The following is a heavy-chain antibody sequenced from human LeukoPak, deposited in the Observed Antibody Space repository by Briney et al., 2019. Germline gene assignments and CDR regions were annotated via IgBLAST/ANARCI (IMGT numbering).Heavy chain of an antibody. V-gene: IGHV3-23*01. J-gene: IGHJ4*02. D-gene: IGHD3-22*01. CDR3: AKDGPGYYDSSGYLDY. Sequence: TGGSLRLSCAASGFTFNNYAMSWVRQAPGKGLEWVSAISGSGGSTYYADSVKGRFTISRDNSKNTLYLQMNSLRAEDTALYDCAKDGPGYYDSSGYLDYWGQGTLVTVSS. CDR2: ISGSGGST. CDR1: GFTFNNYA.